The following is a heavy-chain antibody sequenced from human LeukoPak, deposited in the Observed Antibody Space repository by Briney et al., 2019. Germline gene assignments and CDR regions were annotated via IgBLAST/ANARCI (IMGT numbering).Heavy chain of an antibody. Sequence: GESLKISCKGSGYSFTSYWISWVRQMPGKGLEWMGRIDPSDSYTNYSPSFQGHVTISADKSISTAYLQWSSLKASDTAMYYCARHAVVVLVVAATVGWGQGTMVTVSS. J-gene: IGHJ3*01. CDR3: ARHAVVVLVVAATVG. D-gene: IGHD2-15*01. CDR2: IDPSDSYT. CDR1: GYSFTSYW. V-gene: IGHV5-10-1*01.